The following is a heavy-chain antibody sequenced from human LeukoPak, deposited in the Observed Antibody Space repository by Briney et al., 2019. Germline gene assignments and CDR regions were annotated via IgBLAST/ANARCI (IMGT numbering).Heavy chain of an antibody. CDR2: INWNGGST. CDR1: GFTFDDYG. Sequence: PGGSLKLSCAASGFTFDDYGMSWVRQAPGKGLEWVSGINWNGGSTGYADSVKGRFTISRDNAKNSLYLQMNSLRAEDTALYYCARVGTYYDILAGYYSTYFDYWGQGTVVTVSS. J-gene: IGHJ4*02. V-gene: IGHV3-20*04. CDR3: ARVGTYYDILAGYYSTYFDY. D-gene: IGHD3-9*01.